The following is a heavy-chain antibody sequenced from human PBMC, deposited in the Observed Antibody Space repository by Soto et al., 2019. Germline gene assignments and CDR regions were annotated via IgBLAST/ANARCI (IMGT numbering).Heavy chain of an antibody. CDR2: IYWDDDK. J-gene: IGHJ4*02. CDR3: ARRTRARSTYYFDY. Sequence: QISLKESGPTLVNPTQTLTLTCTFSGFSLSTIGVGVGWIRQPPGKALEWLALIYWDDDKRYSPSLKSRLTITKDTSKNQVVLTMTTMDPVGTATYYCARRTRARSTYYFDYWGQGTLVTVSS. D-gene: IGHD6-6*01. CDR1: GFSLSTIGVG. V-gene: IGHV2-5*02.